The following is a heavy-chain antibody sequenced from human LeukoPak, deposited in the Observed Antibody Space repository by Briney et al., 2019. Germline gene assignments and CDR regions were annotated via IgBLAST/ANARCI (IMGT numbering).Heavy chain of an antibody. CDR1: GFTFSSYA. Sequence: GGSLRLSCAASGFTFSSYAMTWVRQAPGKGLQWVSAVSGSGAHTYYADSVKGRFTISRDNAKNSLSLQMNSLRAEDTAVYYCARGLVATQRGYYYYMDVWGQGTTVTVSS. CDR3: ARGLVATQRGYYYYMDV. J-gene: IGHJ6*02. D-gene: IGHD5-12*01. V-gene: IGHV3-21*01. CDR2: VSGSGAHT.